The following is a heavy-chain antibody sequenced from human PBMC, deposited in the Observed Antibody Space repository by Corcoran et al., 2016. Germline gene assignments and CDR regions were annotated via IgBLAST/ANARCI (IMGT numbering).Heavy chain of an antibody. V-gene: IGHV3-15*01. CDR3: TTTPPYYECWSGYY. Sequence: EVQLVESGGGLVKPGGSLRLSCAASGLTFSNAWMSWVRQAPGKGLEWVGRIKSKTDDGTTDYAAPVKGRFTISRDDSKNTLYLQMNSLKIEDTAVYYCTTTPPYYECWSGYYWGQGTLVTVSS. CDR1: GLTFSNAW. CDR2: IKSKTDDGTT. D-gene: IGHD3-3*01. J-gene: IGHJ4*02.